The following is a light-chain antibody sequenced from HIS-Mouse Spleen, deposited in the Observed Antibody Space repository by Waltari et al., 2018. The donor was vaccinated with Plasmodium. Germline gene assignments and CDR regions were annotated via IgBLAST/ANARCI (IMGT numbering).Light chain of an antibody. CDR1: TTGSKS. CDR2: DDS. Sequence: SYVLTQPPSVPVAPGQTARITCAGNTTGSKSVRWYPQKPGQAPVLVVYDDSDRPSGFPERFSGSNSGNTATLTISRVEAGDEADYYCQVWDSSSDHYVFGTGTKVTVL. V-gene: IGLV3-21*02. J-gene: IGLJ1*01. CDR3: QVWDSSSDHYV.